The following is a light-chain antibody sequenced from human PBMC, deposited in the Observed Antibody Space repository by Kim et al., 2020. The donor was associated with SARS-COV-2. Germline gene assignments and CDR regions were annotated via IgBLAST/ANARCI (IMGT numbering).Light chain of an antibody. V-gene: IGLV1-47*01. CDR2: KSD. CDR1: SSNIGGNY. Sequence: QSVLTQPPSASGTPGQRVTISCSGRSSNIGGNYVYWYQHLPGTAPHLLIYKSDLRPSGVPDRFSGSTSGTSASLAITGLRSEDEAEYYCAVWDDSLSGLVFGGGTKLTVL. CDR3: AVWDDSLSGLV. J-gene: IGLJ3*02.